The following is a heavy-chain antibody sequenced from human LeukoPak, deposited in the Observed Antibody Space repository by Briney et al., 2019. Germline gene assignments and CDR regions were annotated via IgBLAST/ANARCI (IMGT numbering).Heavy chain of an antibody. CDR3: ARGRSTGYPYYFEY. CDR1: GYTFTSYD. Sequence: ASVKVSCKASGYTFTSYDINWVRQATGQGLEWMGWMNPNSGSAGYAQKFQGRVTITRNTSISTAYMELSGLRSEDTAVYYCARGRSTGYPYYFEYWGQGTLVTVSS. V-gene: IGHV1-8*03. CDR2: MNPNSGSA. J-gene: IGHJ4*02. D-gene: IGHD5-12*01.